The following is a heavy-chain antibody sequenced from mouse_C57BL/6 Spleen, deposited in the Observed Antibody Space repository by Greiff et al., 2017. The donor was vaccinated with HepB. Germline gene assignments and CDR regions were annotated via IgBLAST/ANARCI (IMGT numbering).Heavy chain of an antibody. D-gene: IGHD2-12*01. V-gene: IGHV7-3*01. J-gene: IGHJ1*03. CDR3: ARYPLRPYWYFDV. CDR1: GFTFTDYY. Sequence: EVQVVESGGGLVQPGGSLSLSCAASGFTFTDYYMSWVRQPPGKALEWLGFIRNKANGYTTEYSASVKGRFTISRDNSQSILYLQMNALRAEDSATYYCARYPLRPYWYFDVWGTGTTVTVSS. CDR2: IRNKANGYTT.